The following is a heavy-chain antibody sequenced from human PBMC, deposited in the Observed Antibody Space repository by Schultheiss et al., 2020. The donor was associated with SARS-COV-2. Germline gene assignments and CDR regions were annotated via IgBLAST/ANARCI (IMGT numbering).Heavy chain of an antibody. J-gene: IGHJ4*02. CDR2: IWYDGSNK. D-gene: IGHD3-22*01. CDR1: GFTFSSYG. Sequence: GGSLRLSCAASGFTFSSYGMHWVRQAPGKGLEWVAVIWYDGSNKYYADSVKGRFTISRDNSKNTLYLQMNSLRAEDTAVYYCARDRSTMIVASDNYFDYWGQGTLVTVSS. V-gene: IGHV3-33*01. CDR3: ARDRSTMIVASDNYFDY.